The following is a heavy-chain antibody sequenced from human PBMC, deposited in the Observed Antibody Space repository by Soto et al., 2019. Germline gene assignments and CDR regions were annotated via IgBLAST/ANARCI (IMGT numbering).Heavy chain of an antibody. D-gene: IGHD2-2*01. CDR1: GFTFSSYA. J-gene: IGHJ4*02. V-gene: IGHV3-64*07. CDR2: ISSDGGST. Sequence: EVQLVESGGGLVQPGGSLRLSCAASGFTFSSYAMHWVRQAPGKGLEYVSEISSDGGSTFYADSVKGRFTISRDNSKNTLYLRMGSLRVEDMDVYFCARVKGCSSTTCRGPFDYWGRGSLVTVSS. CDR3: ARVKGCSSTTCRGPFDY.